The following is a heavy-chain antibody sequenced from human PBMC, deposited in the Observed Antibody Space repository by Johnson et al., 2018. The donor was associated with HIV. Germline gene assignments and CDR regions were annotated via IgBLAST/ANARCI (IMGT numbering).Heavy chain of an antibody. D-gene: IGHD5-18*01. J-gene: IGHJ3*01. Sequence: VQLVESGGGLVQPGGSLRLSCAASGFTFSSYAMSWVRQAPGKGLEWVSAISGSGGSTYYADSVKGRFTISRDNSKNTLYLQMNSLRAEDTAGYYCGRQYELYGYAFDLWGQGTVVTVSS. CDR3: GRQYELYGYAFDL. V-gene: IGHV3-23*04. CDR2: ISGSGGST. CDR1: GFTFSSYA.